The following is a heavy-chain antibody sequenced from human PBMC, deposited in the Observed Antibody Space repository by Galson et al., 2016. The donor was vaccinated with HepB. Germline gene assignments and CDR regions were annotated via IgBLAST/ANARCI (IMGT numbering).Heavy chain of an antibody. CDR1: GLTFGNYW. CDR3: ARARSWGGYYFDN. V-gene: IGHV3-7*05. D-gene: IGHD3-16*01. Sequence: ALRLSCAASGLTFGNYWMSWVRQAPGKGLEWVANIKQAGSEKYYVDSVKGRFTIARDNDKKSLYLQMNSLRVEDPAVYYCARARSWGGYYFDNWGQGTLVTVSS. CDR2: IKQAGSEK. J-gene: IGHJ4*02.